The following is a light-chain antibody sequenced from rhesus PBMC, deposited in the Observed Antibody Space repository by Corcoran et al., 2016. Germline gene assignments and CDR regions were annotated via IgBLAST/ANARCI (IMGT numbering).Light chain of an antibody. J-gene: IGKJ2*01. V-gene: IGKV1-33*02. CDR2: AAS. Sequence: DIQMSQSPSSLSASVGDKVTITCRASQGISNALAWYQQTTGKAPKLLIYAASGLEYGVPSRFSGSRTGTDVTLTISSLQPEDFATYYCQQVYNTPFTFGQGTKVEIK. CDR3: QQVYNTPFT. CDR1: QGISNA.